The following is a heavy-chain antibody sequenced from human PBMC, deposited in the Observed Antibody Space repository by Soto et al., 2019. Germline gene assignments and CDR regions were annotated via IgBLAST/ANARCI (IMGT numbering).Heavy chain of an antibody. CDR2: IDPSDSYT. CDR1: GYIFTSYL. Sequence: GDSLNISCKFSGYIFTSYLIIVVRQMPGKGLEWMGRIDPSDSYTNYSPSFQGHVTISADKSISTAYLQWSSLKASDTAMYYCARMHAYEPHFDYWGQGTLVTVSS. D-gene: IGHD5-12*01. J-gene: IGHJ4*02. V-gene: IGHV5-10-1*01. CDR3: ARMHAYEPHFDY.